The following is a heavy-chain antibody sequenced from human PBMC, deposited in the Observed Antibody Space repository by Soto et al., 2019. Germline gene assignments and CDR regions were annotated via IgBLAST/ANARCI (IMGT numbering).Heavy chain of an antibody. CDR3: ARSKFDYCSGGSCYSNYGMDV. J-gene: IGHJ6*02. CDR2: IYTSGST. D-gene: IGHD2-15*01. CDR1: GGSISSYY. V-gene: IGHV4-4*07. Sequence: SETLSLTCTVSGGSISSYYWSWIRHPAGKGLEWIGRIYTSGSTNYNPSLKSRVTMSVDTSKNQFSLKLSSVTAADTAVYYCARSKFDYCSGGSCYSNYGMDVWGQGTTVTVSS.